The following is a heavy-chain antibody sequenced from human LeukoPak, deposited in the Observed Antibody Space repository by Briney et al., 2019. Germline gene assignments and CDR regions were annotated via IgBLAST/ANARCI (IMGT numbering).Heavy chain of an antibody. CDR2: MNPNSGNT. V-gene: IGHV1-8*01. CDR3: ARGRRVHSYGFNNWFDP. CDR1: GYTFTSYD. D-gene: IGHD5-18*01. Sequence: ASVKVSCKASGYTFTSYDINWVRQATGQGLEWMGWMNPNSGNTGYAQKFQGRVIMTRNTSISTAYMELSSLRSEDTAVYYCARGRRVHSYGFNNWFDPWGQGTLVTVSS. J-gene: IGHJ5*02.